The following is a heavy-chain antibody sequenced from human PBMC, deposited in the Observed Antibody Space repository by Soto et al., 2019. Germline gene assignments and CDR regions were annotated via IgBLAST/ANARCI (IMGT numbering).Heavy chain of an antibody. CDR2: INPNSGRK. Sequence: ASVKVSCKASGYTLTRYCIHWVRQAPGQGLEWMGIINPNSGRKSYAQEFQDRVTMTRDTSTSTVYMEMSSLRSEDTAVYYCARDIVVAPTARGWFDPWGQVTMVTVYS. CDR3: ARDIVVAPTARGWFDP. V-gene: IGHV1-46*01. J-gene: IGHJ5*02. CDR1: GYTLTRYC. D-gene: IGHD2-2*01.